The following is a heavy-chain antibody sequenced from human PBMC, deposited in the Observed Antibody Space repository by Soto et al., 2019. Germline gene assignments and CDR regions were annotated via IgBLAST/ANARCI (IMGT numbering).Heavy chain of an antibody. D-gene: IGHD5-18*01. J-gene: IGHJ4*02. CDR2: IYTSGST. CDR1: GTSVSNYY. Sequence: SETLSLTCSVSGTSVSNYYWSWIRQPAGKGLEHIGRIYTSGSTSYNPSLKSRITMSMDTSQTQIYLNLTSVTAADTAVYYCARGGIQLSYAFDYWGQGIQVTVSS. CDR3: ARGGIQLSYAFDY. V-gene: IGHV4-4*07.